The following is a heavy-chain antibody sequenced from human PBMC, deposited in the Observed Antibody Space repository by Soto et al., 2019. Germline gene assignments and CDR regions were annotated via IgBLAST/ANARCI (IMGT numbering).Heavy chain of an antibody. V-gene: IGHV3-23*01. CDR1: GFTFSSYA. J-gene: IGHJ4*02. CDR3: ATRGWYSSSWYDLDY. Sequence: GGSLRLSCAASGFTFSSYAMSWVRQAPGKGLEWVSAISGSGGSTYYADSVKGRFTISRDNSKNTLYLQMNSLRAEDTAVYYCATRGWYSSSWYDLDYWGQGTLVTVSS. D-gene: IGHD6-13*01. CDR2: ISGSGGST.